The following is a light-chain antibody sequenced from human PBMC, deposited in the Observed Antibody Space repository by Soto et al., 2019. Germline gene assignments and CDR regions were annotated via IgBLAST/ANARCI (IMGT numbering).Light chain of an antibody. CDR3: QQYKNYYPT. CDR1: RSISDW. V-gene: IGKV1-5*01. CDR2: DAS. J-gene: IGKJ1*01. Sequence: TQSPATLSLYPEKRAPLSCRASRSISDWLAWYQQKPGKAPKILIYDASSLESGVPSRFSGSGSGTEFTLTISGLQPDDFAIYYCQQYKNYYPTFGQGTKV.